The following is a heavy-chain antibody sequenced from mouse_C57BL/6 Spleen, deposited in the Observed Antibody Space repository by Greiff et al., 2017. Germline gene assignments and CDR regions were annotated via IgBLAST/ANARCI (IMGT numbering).Heavy chain of an antibody. V-gene: IGHV1-82*01. CDR2: IYPGDGDT. D-gene: IGHD1-1*01. J-gene: IGHJ2*01. CDR1: GYAFSSSW. CDR3: ARTGSRHYFDY. Sequence: LVESGPELVKPGASVKISCKASGYAFSSSWMNWVKQRPGKGLEWIGRIYPGDGDTNYNGKFKGKATLTADKSTSTAYMQLSSLPSDDSAVYFCARTGSRHYFDYWGQGATLTVSS.